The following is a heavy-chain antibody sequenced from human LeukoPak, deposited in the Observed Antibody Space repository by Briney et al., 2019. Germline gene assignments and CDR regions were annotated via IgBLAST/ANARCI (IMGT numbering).Heavy chain of an antibody. CDR3: ARVGYDFWSGYSYGMDV. V-gene: IGHV4-30-2*01. CDR2: IYHSGST. D-gene: IGHD3-3*01. Sequence: PSETLSLTCAVSGGSISSGGYSWSWIRQPPGKGLEWIGYIYHSGSTYYNPSLKSRVTISVDRSKNQFSLKLSSVTAADTAVYYCARVGYDFWSGYSYGMDVWGQGTTVTVSS. CDR1: GGSISSGGYS. J-gene: IGHJ6*02.